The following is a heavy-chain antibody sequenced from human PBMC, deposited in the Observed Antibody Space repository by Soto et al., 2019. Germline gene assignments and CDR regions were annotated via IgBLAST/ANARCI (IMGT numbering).Heavy chain of an antibody. Sequence: GGSLRLSCAASGFTFSNAWMNWVRQAPGKGLEWVGRIKSKTDGGTTDYAAPVKGRFTISRDDSKNTLYLQMNSLKTEDTAVYYCTTTHQKWELLTPNTDDAFDIWGQGTMVTVSS. CDR2: IKSKTDGGTT. V-gene: IGHV3-15*07. J-gene: IGHJ3*02. CDR3: TTTHQKWELLTPNTDDAFDI. D-gene: IGHD1-26*01. CDR1: GFTFSNAW.